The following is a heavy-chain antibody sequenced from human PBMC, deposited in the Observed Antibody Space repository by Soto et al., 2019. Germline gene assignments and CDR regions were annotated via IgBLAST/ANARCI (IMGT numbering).Heavy chain of an antibody. J-gene: IGHJ6*02. D-gene: IGHD4-17*01. CDR3: ARKGYGDYGGMDV. V-gene: IGHV3-21*01. CDR1: GFTFSSYS. CDR2: ISSTTSYT. Sequence: GGSLRLSCAASGFTFSSYSMNWVRQAPGKGLEWVSSISSTTSYTYYADSVKGRFTTSRDNAKNSLYLQMNSLRAEDTAVYYCARKGYGDYGGMDVWGQGTTVTVSS.